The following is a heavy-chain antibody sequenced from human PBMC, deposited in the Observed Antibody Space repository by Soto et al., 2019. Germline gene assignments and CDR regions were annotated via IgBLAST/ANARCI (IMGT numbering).Heavy chain of an antibody. D-gene: IGHD3-9*01. V-gene: IGHV5-51*01. J-gene: IGHJ5*02. CDR1: GYSFTSYL. CDR3: ARLRTGYHENWFDT. CDR2: IYPGDSDT. Sequence: XESLKISWKGSGYSFTSYLLGWVRQMPGKGLEWMGVIYPGDSDTRYSPSFQGQVTISADKSISTAYLQWSSLKASDTAMYYCARLRTGYHENWFDTWGQGTLVTVSS.